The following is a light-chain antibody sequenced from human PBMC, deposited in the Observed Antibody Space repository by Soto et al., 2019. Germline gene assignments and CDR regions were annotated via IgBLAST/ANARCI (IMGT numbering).Light chain of an antibody. CDR1: QSLLHSNGKNY. J-gene: IGKJ1*01. V-gene: IGKV2-28*01. CDR2: FGS. Sequence: DIVMTQSPLPLSVTPGEPASISCRSSQSLLHSNGKNYLDWYLQKQGQSPQLLIYFGSDRASGVPARFRGSGSGTDFTLKISRVEAEDVEVYFCMQALQLPWTFGQGTKVALK. CDR3: MQALQLPWT.